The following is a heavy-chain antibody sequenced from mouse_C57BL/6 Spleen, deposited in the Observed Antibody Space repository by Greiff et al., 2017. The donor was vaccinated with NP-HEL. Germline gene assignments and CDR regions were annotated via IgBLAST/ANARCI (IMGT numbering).Heavy chain of an antibody. J-gene: IGHJ2*01. D-gene: IGHD4-1*01. CDR3: ARRALGHYFDY. CDR2: IYPSDSET. Sequence: VQLQQPGAELVRPGSSVKLSCKASGYTFTSYWMDWVKQRPGQGLEWIGNIYPSDSETHYNQKFKDKATLTVDKSSSTAYMQLSSLTSEDSAVYYCARRALGHYFDYWGQGTTLTVSS. V-gene: IGHV1-61*01. CDR1: GYTFTSYW.